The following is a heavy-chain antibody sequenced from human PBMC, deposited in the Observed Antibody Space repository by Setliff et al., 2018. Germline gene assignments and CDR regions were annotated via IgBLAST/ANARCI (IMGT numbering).Heavy chain of an antibody. CDR3: ARGDFYYYFYMGV. Sequence: SVKVSCKASGGTFSTYAISWVRQAPGQGLEWMGGIISMFGTTNYAQKFQGRVTITTDKSTSTAYMELSSLRSEDTAIYYCARGDFYYYFYMGVWGKGTTVTVSS. V-gene: IGHV1-69*05. J-gene: IGHJ6*03. CDR2: IISMFGTT. CDR1: GGTFSTYA.